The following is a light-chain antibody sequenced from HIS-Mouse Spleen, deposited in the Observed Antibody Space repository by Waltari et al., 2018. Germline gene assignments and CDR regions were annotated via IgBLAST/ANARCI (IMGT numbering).Light chain of an antibody. Sequence: QSALTQPRSVSGSPGQSVTISCTGTSRYVGGYHYVSWYHQHPVTSPKRMIYDVSNRPSGVPDRFSGSKSGNTASLTISGLQAEDEADYYCCSYAGSYTVVFGGGTKLTVL. V-gene: IGLV2-11*01. J-gene: IGLJ2*01. CDR1: SRYVGGYHY. CDR2: DVS. CDR3: CSYAGSYTVV.